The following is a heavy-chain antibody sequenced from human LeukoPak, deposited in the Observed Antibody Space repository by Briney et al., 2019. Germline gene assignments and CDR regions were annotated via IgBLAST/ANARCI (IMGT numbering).Heavy chain of an antibody. CDR2: INSDESST. V-gene: IGHV3-74*01. D-gene: IGHD3-10*01. CDR3: AARSRGPNWFDP. CDR1: GFSFSSYW. J-gene: IGHJ5*02. Sequence: PGGSLRLSCAASGFSFSSYWMHWVRQAPGKGLVWVSRINSDESSTSYADSVQGRFTISRDNAKNTLYLQMNSLRAEDTAVYYCAARSRGPNWFDPWGQGTLVTVSS.